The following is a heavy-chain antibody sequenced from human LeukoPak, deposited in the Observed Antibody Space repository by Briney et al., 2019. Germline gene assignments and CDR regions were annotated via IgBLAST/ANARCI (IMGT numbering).Heavy chain of an antibody. CDR1: GFTFSSYW. V-gene: IGHV3-74*01. D-gene: IGHD3-10*01. J-gene: IGHJ3*02. CDR3: AREGVRGSQALDAFDI. CDR2: MNSDGSST. Sequence: GGSLRLSCAASGFTFSSYWMHWVRQVPGKGLVWVSRMNSDGSSTGYADSVKGRFTISRDNAKNSLYLQMNSLRAEDTAVYFCAREGVRGSQALDAFDIWGQGTMVTVSS.